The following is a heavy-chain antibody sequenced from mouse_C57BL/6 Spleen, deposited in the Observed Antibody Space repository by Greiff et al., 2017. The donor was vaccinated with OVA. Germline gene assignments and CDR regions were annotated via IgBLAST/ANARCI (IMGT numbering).Heavy chain of an antibody. V-gene: IGHV1-39*01. CDR1: GYSFTDYN. D-gene: IGHD2-4*01. CDR3: AREGNYDYYFDY. J-gene: IGHJ2*01. CDR2: INPNYGTT. Sequence: EVQLVESGPELVKPGASVKISCKASGYSFTDYNMNWVKQSNGKSLEWIGVINPNYGTTSYNQKFKGKATLTVDQSSSTAYMQLNSLASEDSAVYYCAREGNYDYYFDYWGQGTTLTVSS.